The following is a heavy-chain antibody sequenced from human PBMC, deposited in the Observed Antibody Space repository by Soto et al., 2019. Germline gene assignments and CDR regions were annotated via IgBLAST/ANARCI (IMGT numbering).Heavy chain of an antibody. CDR3: AKVAGYDIFPYPGYGMDV. CDR2: LSGSGDST. Sequence: PGGSLRLSCAASGFTFSRSAMSWVRQAPGKGLEWVSALSGSGDSTYNADSVKGRFTISRDNSKNTLYLQMNSLRAEDTAVYYCAKVAGYDIFPYPGYGMDVWGQGTTVTVSS. J-gene: IGHJ6*02. V-gene: IGHV3-23*01. D-gene: IGHD3-9*01. CDR1: GFTFSRSA.